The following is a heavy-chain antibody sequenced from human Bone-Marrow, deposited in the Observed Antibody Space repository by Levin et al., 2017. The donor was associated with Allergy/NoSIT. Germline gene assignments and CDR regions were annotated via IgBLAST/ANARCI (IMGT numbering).Heavy chain of an antibody. CDR1: GFTFSSYS. Sequence: GESLKISCVASGFTFSSYSMNWVRQAPGKGLEWVSSITSTSNYIYYADSVKGRFSISRDNAKNSLYLQMNSLRDEDTAIYYCAREPDYSSSLGDCWGQGTLVTVSS. D-gene: IGHD6-13*01. V-gene: IGHV3-21*01. CDR3: AREPDYSSSLGDC. J-gene: IGHJ1*01. CDR2: ITSTSNYI.